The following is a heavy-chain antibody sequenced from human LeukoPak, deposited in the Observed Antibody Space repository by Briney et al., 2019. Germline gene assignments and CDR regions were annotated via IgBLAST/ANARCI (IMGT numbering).Heavy chain of an antibody. Sequence: SESRSLTCGVPGRSISNTNWWTWVRQPQGKGLEWIGEVNLQGSTNYNASLKRRVAISVDKSENHISLKLTSVTAADTAVYYCAREGGPYRPLDYSGQGTLVTVAS. J-gene: IGHJ4*02. CDR3: AREGGPYRPLDY. V-gene: IGHV4-4*02. CDR2: VNLQGST. CDR1: GRSISNTNW.